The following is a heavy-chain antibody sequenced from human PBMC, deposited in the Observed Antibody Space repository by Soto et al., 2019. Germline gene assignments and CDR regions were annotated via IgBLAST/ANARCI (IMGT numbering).Heavy chain of an antibody. CDR1: GFTFSHYW. V-gene: IGHV3-7*03. D-gene: IGHD2-8*01. Sequence: EVQLVQSGGGLVQPGGSLRLSCEASGFTFSHYWMSWVRQAPGKGLEWVAFIDQGGLETHYADSVKGRLTLSRDHAKNTVLLETRSLRAEGTGMYYCARTILIRYFHNWGQGTPVTVSS. J-gene: IGHJ4*02. CDR3: ARTILIRYFHN. CDR2: IDQGGLET.